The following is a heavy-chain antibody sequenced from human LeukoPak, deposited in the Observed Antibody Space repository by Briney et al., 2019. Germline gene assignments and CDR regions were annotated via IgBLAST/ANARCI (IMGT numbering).Heavy chain of an antibody. CDR2: IYPGDSDT. V-gene: IGHV5-51*01. Sequence: GESLKISCQGSGYTFTNYWIAWVRRMPGKGLEWMGIIYPGDSDTRYSPSFQGQVTISADKSINTAYLQWSSLKASDTAMYYCARRETTNSNWFDPWGQGTLVTVSS. CDR3: ARRETTNSNWFDP. D-gene: IGHD1-1*01. J-gene: IGHJ5*02. CDR1: GYTFTNYW.